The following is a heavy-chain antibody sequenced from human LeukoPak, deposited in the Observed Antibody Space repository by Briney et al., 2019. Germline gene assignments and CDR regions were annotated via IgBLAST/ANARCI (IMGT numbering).Heavy chain of an antibody. CDR2: IYHSRST. J-gene: IGHJ4*02. V-gene: IGHV4-4*02. CDR1: VGSLRRSNW. D-gene: IGHD3-16*01. Sequence: SETLSLTCAVSVGSLRRSNWWSWGRQPPGQGLEWIGEIYHSRSTNYSPSLKIRVTMSVDKPNNQFSLKPSSVTAADTGVYYCAKGGDYLFDYWGQGTLVTVSS. CDR3: AKGGDYLFDY.